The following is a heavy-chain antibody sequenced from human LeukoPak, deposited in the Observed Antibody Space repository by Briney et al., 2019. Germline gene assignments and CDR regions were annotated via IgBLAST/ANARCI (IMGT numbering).Heavy chain of an antibody. V-gene: IGHV1-18*01. Sequence: ASVKVSCKASGYTFTSYGISWVRQAPGQGLEWMGWISAYNGDTNYAQKLQGRVTMTTDTSTSTAYMGLRSLRAEDTALYYCAKDANGDYGDYLDYWGQGTLVTVSS. J-gene: IGHJ4*02. CDR3: AKDANGDYGDYLDY. D-gene: IGHD4-17*01. CDR2: ISAYNGDT. CDR1: GYTFTSYG.